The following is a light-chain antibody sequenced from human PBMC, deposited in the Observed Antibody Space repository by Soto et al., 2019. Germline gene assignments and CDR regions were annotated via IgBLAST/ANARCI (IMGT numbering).Light chain of an antibody. Sequence: IVLTQSPGTLSLSPGERATLSCRASQSVYSDFLAWYQQKPGQAPRLLIYGASSRATVIPDRFIGSGSGTDFTVTISRQEPEDFAVYYCQQYGSAPLTFGGGNKVEFK. CDR2: GAS. CDR1: QSVYSDF. J-gene: IGKJ4*02. CDR3: QQYGSAPLT. V-gene: IGKV3-20*01.